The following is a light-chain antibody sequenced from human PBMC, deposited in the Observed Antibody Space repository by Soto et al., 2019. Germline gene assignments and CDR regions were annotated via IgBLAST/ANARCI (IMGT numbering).Light chain of an antibody. CDR2: DVS. CDR1: QTINGR. Sequence: DIQMTQSPYTLSASIGDRVTITCRASQTINGRLAWYQQKPGRPPKLLIYDVSFLESGAPSRFSGGGSGTDFTLPISSQRPDDFAPCYCRRYRVYPYTFGQGSRLDIQ. J-gene: IGKJ2*01. CDR3: RRYRVYPYT. V-gene: IGKV1-5*01.